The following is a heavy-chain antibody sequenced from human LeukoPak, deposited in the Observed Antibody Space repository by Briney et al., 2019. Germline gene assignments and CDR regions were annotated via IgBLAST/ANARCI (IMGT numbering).Heavy chain of an antibody. J-gene: IGHJ4*02. CDR3: ARDRKYDLWSGYVSEYYFDY. D-gene: IGHD3-3*01. CDR1: GGSFSGYY. V-gene: IGHV4-4*07. Sequence: SETLSLTCAVYGGSFSGYYWSWIRQPAGKGLEWIGRIYTSGSTNYNPSLKSRVTMSVDTSKNQFSLKLSSVTAADTAVYYCARDRKYDLWSGYVSEYYFDYWGQGTLVTVSS. CDR2: IYTSGST.